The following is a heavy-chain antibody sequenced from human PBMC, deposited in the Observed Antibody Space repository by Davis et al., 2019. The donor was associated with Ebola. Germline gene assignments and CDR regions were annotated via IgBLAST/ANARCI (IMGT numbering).Heavy chain of an antibody. V-gene: IGHV1-69*13. CDR1: GYTFISYG. D-gene: IGHD6-13*01. J-gene: IGHJ4*02. CDR3: ARGDPIAEFDY. Sequence: SVMVSCKASGYTFISYGISWVRQAPGQGLEWMGGIIPIFGTANYAQKFQGRVTITADESTSTAYMELRSLGSDDTAVYYCARGDPIAEFDYWGQGTLVTVSS. CDR2: IIPIFGTA.